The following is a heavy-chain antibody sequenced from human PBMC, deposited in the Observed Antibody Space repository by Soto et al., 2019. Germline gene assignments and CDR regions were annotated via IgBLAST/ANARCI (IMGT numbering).Heavy chain of an antibody. CDR3: ALAPIGYCSGTSCHRDY. D-gene: IGHD2-2*01. CDR1: GGSFSGYY. V-gene: IGHV4-34*01. J-gene: IGHJ4*02. Sequence: PSETLSLTCAVYGGSFSGYYWSWIRQPPGKGLEWIGEINHSGSTNYNPSLKSRVTISVDTSKNQFSLKLSSVTAADTAVYYCALAPIGYCSGTSCHRDYWGQGTLVTVSS. CDR2: INHSGST.